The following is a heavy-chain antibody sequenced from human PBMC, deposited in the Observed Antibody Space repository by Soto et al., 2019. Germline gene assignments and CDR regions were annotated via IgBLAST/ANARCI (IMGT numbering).Heavy chain of an antibody. J-gene: IGHJ4*02. V-gene: IGHV4-59*01. D-gene: IGHD3-22*01. CDR3: AMYYDSSGYFDY. Sequence: SETLSLTCTVSGGSISNYYWSWIRQSPGKGLEWIGYIYYSGSTNYNPSLKSRVIISVDTSKNQFSLMLSSVAAADTAVYYCAMYYDSSGYFDYWGPGTLLTVSS. CDR1: GGSISNYY. CDR2: IYYSGST.